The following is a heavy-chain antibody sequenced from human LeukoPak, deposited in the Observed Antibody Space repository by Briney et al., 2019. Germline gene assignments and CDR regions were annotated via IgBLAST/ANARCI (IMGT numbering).Heavy chain of an antibody. CDR3: TRDSSYGDYSTAFDY. V-gene: IGHV3-23*01. CDR2: SGSTT. D-gene: IGHD4-17*01. J-gene: IGHJ4*02. CDR1: GFIFSNYA. Sequence: GGSLRLSCAASGFIFSNYAMTWVRQAPGKGLEWVSSSGSTTDYSDSVKGRFTISRDNSKNTLYPQMNSLRADDTAVYYCTRDSSYGDYSTAFDYWGQGALVTVSS.